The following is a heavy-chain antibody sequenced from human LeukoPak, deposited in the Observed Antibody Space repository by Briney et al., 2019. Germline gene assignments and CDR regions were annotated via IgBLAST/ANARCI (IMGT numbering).Heavy chain of an antibody. D-gene: IGHD2-8*01. J-gene: IGHJ4*02. CDR1: GFTFSTYG. Sequence: QPGGPLRLSCAASGFTFSTYGMHWVRQAPGKGLEWVAVIWYDGGNKYYADSVKGRFIISRDNSENTVYLQMNSLRAEDTAVYYCARGYACPDYWGQGTLVTVSS. V-gene: IGHV3-33*01. CDR2: IWYDGGNK. CDR3: ARGYACPDY.